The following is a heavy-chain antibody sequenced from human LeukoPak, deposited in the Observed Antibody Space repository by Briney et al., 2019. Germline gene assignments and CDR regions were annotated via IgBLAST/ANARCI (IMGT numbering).Heavy chain of an antibody. CDR1: GGSISSYY. CDR2: IYYSGST. J-gene: IGHJ6*02. CDR3: ARVGGEWLGSPYYYYGMDV. Sequence: PSETLSLTCTVSGGSISSYYWSWIRQPPGKGLEWIGYIYYSGSTNYNPSLKSRVTISVDTSKNQFSLKLSSVTAADTAVYYCARVGGEWLGSPYYYYGMDVWGQGTTVTVSS. D-gene: IGHD3-16*01. V-gene: IGHV4-59*12.